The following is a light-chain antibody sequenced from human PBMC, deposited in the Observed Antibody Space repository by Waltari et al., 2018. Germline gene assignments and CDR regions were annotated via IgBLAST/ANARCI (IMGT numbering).Light chain of an antibody. CDR1: HIFRRF. CDR2: NAS. Sequence: EIVLTKSPATLSSSPGERSTLSCRASHIFRRFLAWYPHRPGQAPRLLMYNASNRSAGIPARFSGSGSGTDFTLTISSLEPEDFAVYYCQQRSNWPRYTFGQGTKLEIK. J-gene: IGKJ2*01. V-gene: IGKV3-11*01. CDR3: QQRSNWPRYT.